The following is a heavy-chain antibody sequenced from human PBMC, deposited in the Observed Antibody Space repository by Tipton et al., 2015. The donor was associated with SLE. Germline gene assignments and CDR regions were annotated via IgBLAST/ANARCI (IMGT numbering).Heavy chain of an antibody. D-gene: IGHD7-27*01. CDR2: ISGYNGNT. J-gene: IGHJ6*02. CDR1: GYIFSNYG. Sequence: QSGAEVKEPGASVKVSCKTSGYIFSNYGISWVRQAPGQGLQWMGWISGYNGNTNYAQQLQGRVTLTTDTSSSTAYMELRSLTSDDTALYYCARDWGFGSQFGLDVWGQGTTVTVSS. V-gene: IGHV1-18*01. CDR3: ARDWGFGSQFGLDV.